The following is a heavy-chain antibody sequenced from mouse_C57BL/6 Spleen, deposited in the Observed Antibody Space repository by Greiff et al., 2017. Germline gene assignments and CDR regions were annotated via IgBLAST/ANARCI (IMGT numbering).Heavy chain of an antibody. J-gene: IGHJ2*01. CDR2: ISYDGSN. V-gene: IGHV3-6*01. CDR3: AREPVLGVFDY. CDR1: GYSITSGYY. D-gene: IGHD4-1*01. Sequence: DVQLQESGPGLVKPSQSLSLTCSVTGYSITSGYYWNWIRQFPGNKLEWMGYISYDGSNNYNPSLKNRISITRDTSKNQFFLKLNSVTTEDTATYCCAREPVLGVFDYWGQGTTLTVSS.